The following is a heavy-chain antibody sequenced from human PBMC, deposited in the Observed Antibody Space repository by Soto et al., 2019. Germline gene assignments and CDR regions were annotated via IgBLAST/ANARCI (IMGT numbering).Heavy chain of an antibody. J-gene: IGHJ4*02. CDR2: ISTSNGNT. Sequence: ASVKVSCKASGYTFNHHGIAWVRQAPGQGLEWMGWISTSNGNTKYAQKFQDRVTMTTDTSTSSAYMEVRSLRSDDTAVYYCARATTMIVVAPDYWGQGTQVTVSS. CDR3: ARATTMIVVAPDY. V-gene: IGHV1-18*01. D-gene: IGHD3-22*01. CDR1: GYTFNHHG.